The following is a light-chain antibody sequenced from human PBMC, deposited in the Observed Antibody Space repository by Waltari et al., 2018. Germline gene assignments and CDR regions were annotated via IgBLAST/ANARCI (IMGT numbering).Light chain of an antibody. V-gene: IGKV1-39*01. CDR3: QQTYSDPRT. Sequence: DIQMTQSPPSLSASVGDRVTITCRASQNIRTYLNWYQQTPGKAPRLLIYAAYTLRSGVPARFIASGSGTNFTLTISSLQPEDVATFYCQQTYSDPRTFGGGTKV. CDR2: AAY. CDR1: QNIRTY. J-gene: IGKJ4*01.